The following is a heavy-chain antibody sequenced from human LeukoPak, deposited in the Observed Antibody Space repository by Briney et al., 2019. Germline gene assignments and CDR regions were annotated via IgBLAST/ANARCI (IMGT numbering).Heavy chain of an antibody. D-gene: IGHD1-1*01. J-gene: IGHJ4*02. CDR2: ISGSGGRT. CDR1: GFTFSSYA. CDR3: ARDLVHTYYFDY. Sequence: GGSLRLSCAASGFTFSSYAMSWVRQAPGKGLEWVSSISGSGGRTHYADSVKGRFTISRDNSKNTLYLQMNSLRAEDTAVYYCARDLVHTYYFDYWGQGTLVTVSS. V-gene: IGHV3-23*01.